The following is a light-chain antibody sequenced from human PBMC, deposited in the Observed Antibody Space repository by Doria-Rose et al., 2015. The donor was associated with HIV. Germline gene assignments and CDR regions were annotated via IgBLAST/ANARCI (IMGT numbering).Light chain of an antibody. V-gene: IGKV1-9*01. CDR1: QGISRY. CDR3: QQFDSFPRT. J-gene: IGKJ1*01. Sequence: DIRLTQTPSFLSASVGVRVTITCRASQGISRYLAWYQQKPEKAPTLLIFGASTLQSGVPSRFSGSGSGTEFTLTISSLQPEDFATYYCQQFDSFPRTFGQGTKVELK. CDR2: GAS.